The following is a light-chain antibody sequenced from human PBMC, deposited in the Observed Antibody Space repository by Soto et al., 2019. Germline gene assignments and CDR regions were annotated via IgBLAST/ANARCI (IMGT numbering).Light chain of an antibody. J-gene: IGKJ4*01. CDR1: QSVGHMF. Sequence: EIVLTQSPDTLSLSPGDRATLSCRASQSVGHMFLAWFQQKPGQAPRLLIFDAYRRATGIPDRFSGSGSGTNFALTISRLEPEDFAVYYCQQYGSSGLTFGGGTKVEIK. CDR2: DAY. CDR3: QQYGSSGLT. V-gene: IGKV3-20*01.